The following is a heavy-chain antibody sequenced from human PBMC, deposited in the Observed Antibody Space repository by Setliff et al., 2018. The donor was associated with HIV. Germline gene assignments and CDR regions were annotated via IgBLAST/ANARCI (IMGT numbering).Heavy chain of an antibody. J-gene: IGHJ6*02. V-gene: IGHV4-30-4*08. CDR3: ARSILVPAAMDYYYYGMDV. Sequence: LSLTCTVSGGSISSGDYYWNWIRQPPGKGLEWIGYIYDSGSTYSNPSLKSRVTISVHRSKNQFSLKLSSVTAADTAVYYCARSILVPAAMDYYYYGMDVWGQGTMVTVSS. CDR2: IYDSGST. D-gene: IGHD2-2*01. CDR1: GGSISSGDYY.